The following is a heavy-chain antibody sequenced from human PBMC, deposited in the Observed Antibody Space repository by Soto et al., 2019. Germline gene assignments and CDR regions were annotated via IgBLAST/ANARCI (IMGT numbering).Heavy chain of an antibody. CDR2: INHSGST. J-gene: IGHJ4*02. CDR1: GGSFSGYY. V-gene: IGHV4-34*01. Sequence: SETLSLTCAVYGGSFSGYYWSWIRQPPGKGLEWIGEINHSGSTNYNPSLKSRVTISVDTSKNQFSLKLSSVTAADTAVYYCARAKRGYSYGYYFDYWGQGTLVTGSS. D-gene: IGHD5-18*01. CDR3: ARAKRGYSYGYYFDY.